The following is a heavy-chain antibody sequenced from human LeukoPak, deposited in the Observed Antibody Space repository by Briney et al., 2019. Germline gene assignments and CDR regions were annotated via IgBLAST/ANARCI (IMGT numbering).Heavy chain of an antibody. Sequence: PGGSLRLSCAASGFTFSSYGMHWVRQAPGKGLEWVAVIWCDGSNKYYADSVKGRFTISRDNSKNTLYLQMNSLRAEDTAVYYCARDRVYYDFWSGFDYWGQGTLVTVSS. CDR2: IWCDGSNK. CDR1: GFTFSSYG. D-gene: IGHD3-3*01. J-gene: IGHJ4*02. V-gene: IGHV3-33*01. CDR3: ARDRVYYDFWSGFDY.